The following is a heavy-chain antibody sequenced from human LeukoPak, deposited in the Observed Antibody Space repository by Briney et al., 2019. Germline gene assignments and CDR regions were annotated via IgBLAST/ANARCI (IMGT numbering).Heavy chain of an antibody. Sequence: PGGSLRLSCAASGFTFSNYWMSWVRQAPGKGLEWVANIKQGGSEEYYVDSVKGRFTISRDNAKNSLYLQMNSLRAEDTAVYYCAINYRGSWYNYWGQGTLVTVSS. D-gene: IGHD6-13*01. CDR2: IKQGGSEE. J-gene: IGHJ4*02. V-gene: IGHV3-7*01. CDR1: GFTFSNYW. CDR3: AINYRGSWYNY.